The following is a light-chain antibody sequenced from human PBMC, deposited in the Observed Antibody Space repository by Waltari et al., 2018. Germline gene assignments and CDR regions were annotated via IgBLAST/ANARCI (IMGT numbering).Light chain of an antibody. CDR3: AAWDDSLNGPV. J-gene: IGLJ2*01. V-gene: IGLV1-44*01. CDR1: SSNIGRKP. Sequence: QSVLTQPPSAPGTPGQRVTISCSGSSSNIGRKPVSWYQQLPGTAPKLLIHTNDQRPSGVPDRFSGSKSGTSASLAISGLQSEEEADYYCAAWDDSLNGPVFGGGTKLTVL. CDR2: TND.